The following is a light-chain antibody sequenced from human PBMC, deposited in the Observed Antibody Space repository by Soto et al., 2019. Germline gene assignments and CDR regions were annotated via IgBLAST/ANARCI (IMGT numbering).Light chain of an antibody. CDR1: ESISSY. CDR2: GAS. J-gene: IGKJ1*01. Sequence: DIQMTQSPSSLSASVGDRVTITCRASESISSYLTWYQQKPGEAPKLLIYGASSLQSGVPSRFSGSGSGTDFTLTISTQQPEDFATYYCQQGYRTPTYGQGTKVEIK. CDR3: QQGYRTPT. V-gene: IGKV1-39*01.